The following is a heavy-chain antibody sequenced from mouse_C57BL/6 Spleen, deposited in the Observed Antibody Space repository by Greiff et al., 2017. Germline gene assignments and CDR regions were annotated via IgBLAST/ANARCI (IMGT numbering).Heavy chain of an antibody. CDR1: GYTFTSYW. CDR2: IDPSDSET. V-gene: IGHV1-52*01. Sequence: VQLQQPGAELVRPGSSVKLSCKASGYTFTSYWMHWVKQRPIQGLEWIGNIDPSDSETHYNQKFKDKATLTVDKSSSTAYMQLRSLTSEDSAVYYCARSDGANWYFDVGGTWTTVTVSS. J-gene: IGHJ1*03. CDR3: ARSDGANWYFDV. D-gene: IGHD2-3*01.